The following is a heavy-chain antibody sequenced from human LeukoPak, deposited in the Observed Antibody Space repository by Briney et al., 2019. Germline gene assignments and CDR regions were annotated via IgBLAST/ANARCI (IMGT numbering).Heavy chain of an antibody. CDR2: ISSSSSYI. V-gene: IGHV3-21*01. D-gene: IGHD6-6*01. J-gene: IGHJ4*02. CDR3: ARGISDVHFDY. Sequence: GGSLRLSCAAPGFTFSSYSMNWVRQAPGKGLEWVSSISSSSSYIYYADSVKGRFTISRDNAKNSLYLQMNSLRAEDTAVYYCARGISDVHFDYWGQGTLVTVSS. CDR1: GFTFSSYS.